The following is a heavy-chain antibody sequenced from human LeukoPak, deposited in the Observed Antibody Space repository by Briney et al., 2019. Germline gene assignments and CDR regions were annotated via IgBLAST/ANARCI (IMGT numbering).Heavy chain of an antibody. V-gene: IGHV3-74*01. CDR2: INSDGSTT. CDR1: GFTFSSYW. J-gene: IGHJ3*02. CDR3: ARVVVVRERDI. Sequence: PGGSLRLSCAASGFTFSSYWMHWVRQAPGKGLVWVSRINSDGSTTYYADSVKGRFTISRDNAKNTLYLQMNSLRAEDTAVYYCARVVVVRERDIWGQGTMVTVSS. D-gene: IGHD3-22*01.